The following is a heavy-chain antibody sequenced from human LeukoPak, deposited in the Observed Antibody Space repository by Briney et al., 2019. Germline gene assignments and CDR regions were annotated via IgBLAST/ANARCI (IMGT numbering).Heavy chain of an antibody. D-gene: IGHD3-3*01. J-gene: IGHJ5*02. Sequence: GGSLRLSCSPSGFRFCSYWMIWVRQAPGEGLEWVANIKQCGREKFYVDSVKGRFTIARDNAKNSLYLQMNSRRAEDTAVYYCARGAGYDFSIGYNNCFDPWGQGTLVTVSS. CDR1: GFRFCSYW. CDR3: ARGAGYDFSIGYNNCFDP. CDR2: IKQCGREK. V-gene: IGHV3-7*01.